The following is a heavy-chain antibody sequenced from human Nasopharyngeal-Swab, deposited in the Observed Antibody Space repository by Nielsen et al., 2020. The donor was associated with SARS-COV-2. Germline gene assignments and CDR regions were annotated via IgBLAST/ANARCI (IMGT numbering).Heavy chain of an antibody. CDR3: ARRPRYGGNRIDY. CDR2: IYYGGST. Sequence: SETLSLTCAVYGGSFSGYYWGWIRQPPGKGLEWIGSIYYGGSTYYNPSLKSRVTISVDTSKNQFSLKVNSVTASDTAVYFCARRPRYGGNRIDYWGQGTLVTVSS. D-gene: IGHD4-23*01. V-gene: IGHV4-39*01. J-gene: IGHJ4*02. CDR1: GGSFSGYY.